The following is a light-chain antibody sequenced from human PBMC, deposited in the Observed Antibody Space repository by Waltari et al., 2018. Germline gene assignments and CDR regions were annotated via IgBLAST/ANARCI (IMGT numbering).Light chain of an antibody. J-gene: IGLJ3*02. CDR1: SSEVGGFEY. V-gene: IGLV2-8*01. CDR3: SSYAGSNNWV. Sequence: QSALTQPRSASGSPGQAVTISSAGTSSEVGGFEYLYWDQQQPGKAPKRMIYGVTKRPSGIPVRFSGSKSGNMASLTVSGLQAEDEADYYCSSYAGSNNWVFGGGTKLTVL. CDR2: GVT.